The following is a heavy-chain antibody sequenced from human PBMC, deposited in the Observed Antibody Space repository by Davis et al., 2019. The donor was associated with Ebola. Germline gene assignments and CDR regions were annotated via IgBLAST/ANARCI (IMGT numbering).Heavy chain of an antibody. CDR1: GGSINTFY. D-gene: IGHD1-7*01. V-gene: IGHV4-59*01. CDR3: AREVTGTPFSFDY. CDR2: IYYSGST. Sequence: SETLSLTCTVSGGSINTFYWNWIRQPPGKGLEWIGYIYYSGSTNYNPSLKSRVTISVDTSKNQFSLKLSSVTAADTAVYYCAREVTGTPFSFDYWGQGTLVTVSS. J-gene: IGHJ4*02.